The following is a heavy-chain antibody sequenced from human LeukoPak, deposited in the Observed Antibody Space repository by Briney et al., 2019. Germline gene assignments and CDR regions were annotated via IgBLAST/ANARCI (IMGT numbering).Heavy chain of an antibody. Sequence: SETLSLTCTVSGGSISSGGYYWSWIRQPPGKGLEWIGYIYHSGSTYYNPSLKSRVTISVDRSKNQFSLKLSSVTAADTAVYYCARVGDNWNPPDYWGQGTLVTVSS. CDR3: ARVGDNWNPPDY. D-gene: IGHD1-1*01. CDR1: GGSISSGGYY. CDR2: IYHSGST. V-gene: IGHV4-30-2*01. J-gene: IGHJ4*02.